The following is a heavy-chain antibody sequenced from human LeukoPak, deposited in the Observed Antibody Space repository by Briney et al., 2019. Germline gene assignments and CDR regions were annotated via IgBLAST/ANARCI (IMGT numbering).Heavy chain of an antibody. CDR2: ISGGAGTP. V-gene: IGHV3-23*01. J-gene: IGHJ4*02. Sequence: PGGSLRLPCAASGFTFSRYAMSWVRQAPGEGLEWVSGISGGAGTPYYADSVKGRFTISRDNSKSTLYLQMTSLRAEDTAVYYCAKRRTTVITMDYFDYWGQGTLVTVSS. D-gene: IGHD4-17*01. CDR3: AKRRTTVITMDYFDY. CDR1: GFTFSRYA.